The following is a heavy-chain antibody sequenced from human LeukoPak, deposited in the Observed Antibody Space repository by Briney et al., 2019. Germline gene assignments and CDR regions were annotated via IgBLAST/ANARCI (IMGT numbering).Heavy chain of an antibody. D-gene: IGHD4-17*01. V-gene: IGHV1-69*13. CDR3: ARDQNGDSFFDY. Sequence: GASVKVSCKASGGTFSSYAISWVQQAPGQGLEWMGGIIPIFGTANYAQKFQGRVTITADESTSTAYMELSSLRSEDTAVYYCARDQNGDSFFDYWGQGTLVTVSS. CDR2: IIPIFGTA. J-gene: IGHJ4*02. CDR1: GGTFSSYA.